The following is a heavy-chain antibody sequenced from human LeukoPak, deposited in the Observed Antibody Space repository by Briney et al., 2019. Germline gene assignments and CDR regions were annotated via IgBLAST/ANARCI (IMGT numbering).Heavy chain of an antibody. Sequence: SETLSLTCTVSVGSISSSSYYWGWIRQPPGKGLEWIGSIYYSGSTYYNPSLKSRVTISVDTSKNQFSLKLSSVTAADTAVYYCARLSGPRWVRGAPGYWGQGTPVTVSS. CDR1: VGSISSSSYY. CDR2: IYYSGST. J-gene: IGHJ4*02. V-gene: IGHV4-39*07. CDR3: ARLSGPRWVRGAPGY. D-gene: IGHD3-10*01.